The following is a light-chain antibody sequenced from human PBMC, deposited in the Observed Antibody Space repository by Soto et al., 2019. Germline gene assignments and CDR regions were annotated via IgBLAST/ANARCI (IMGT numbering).Light chain of an antibody. Sequence: DIQMTQSPSTLSAYVGDRVTITCRASQSISSWLAWYQHKPGKAPNLLIYKASTLESGVPSRFSGSGSGTEFTLTVSSLQPDDFATYYCQQYDSYPLTFGGGTKVDIK. CDR1: QSISSW. CDR2: KAS. V-gene: IGKV1-5*03. J-gene: IGKJ4*01. CDR3: QQYDSYPLT.